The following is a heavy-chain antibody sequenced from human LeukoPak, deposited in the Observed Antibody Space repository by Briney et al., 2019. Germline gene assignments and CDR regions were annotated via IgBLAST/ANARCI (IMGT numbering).Heavy chain of an antibody. D-gene: IGHD1-26*01. J-gene: IGHJ4*02. V-gene: IGHV4-59*01. Sequence: SGTLSLTCIVSGGSISSYYWSWIRQPPGKGLEWIGYIYYTGSTKYNPSLKSRVTISVDTSKNQFSLKLNSVTAADTAVYFCARSSGSRYYIDYWGQGTLVTVSS. CDR2: IYYTGST. CDR3: ARSSGSRYYIDY. CDR1: GGSISSYY.